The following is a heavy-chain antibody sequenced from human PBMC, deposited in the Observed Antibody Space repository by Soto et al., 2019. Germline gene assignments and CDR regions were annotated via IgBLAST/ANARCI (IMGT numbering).Heavy chain of an antibody. CDR2: INTDGSTT. D-gene: IGHD3-9*01. Sequence: EVQLVESGGGLVQPGGSLRLSCAASGFTFSTHWMHWARQAPGKGLVWVSRINTDGSTTGYADSVKGRFTISRDNAKNTLYLQVNSLRAEDTAVYYCAKGTGLVIGGGFFDYWGHGTLVTVSS. CDR1: GFTFSTHW. J-gene: IGHJ4*01. CDR3: AKGTGLVIGGGFFDY. V-gene: IGHV3-74*01.